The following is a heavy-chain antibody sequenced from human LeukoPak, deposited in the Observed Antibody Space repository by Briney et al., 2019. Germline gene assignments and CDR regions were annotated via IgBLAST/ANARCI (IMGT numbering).Heavy chain of an antibody. V-gene: IGHV1-2*02. CDR1: GYTFTGYY. CDR3: PRASFWESPINWFAP. J-gene: IGHJ5*02. D-gene: IGHD3-16*01. CDR2: INPKNGGS. Sequence: ASVKVSCKASGYTFTGYYMHWVRQAPGQGLEGVGWINPKNGGSNYAQKFHGRVTMTRDRSISTAYMELSRLTADDTSVYYCPRASFWESPINWFAPWGQGTLVTASS.